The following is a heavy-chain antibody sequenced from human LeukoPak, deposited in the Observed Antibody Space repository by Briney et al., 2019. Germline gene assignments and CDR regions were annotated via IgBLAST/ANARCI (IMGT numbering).Heavy chain of an antibody. Sequence: ASVKVSCKASGGTFSSYAISWVRQAPGQGLEWMGRIIPILGIANYAQKFQGRVAITADKSTSTAYMELSSLRSEDTAVYYCARTGDSGYEYYYYGMDVWGQGTTVTVSS. CDR3: ARTGDSGYEYYYYGMDV. CDR2: IIPILGIA. CDR1: GGTFSSYA. J-gene: IGHJ6*02. V-gene: IGHV1-69*04. D-gene: IGHD5-12*01.